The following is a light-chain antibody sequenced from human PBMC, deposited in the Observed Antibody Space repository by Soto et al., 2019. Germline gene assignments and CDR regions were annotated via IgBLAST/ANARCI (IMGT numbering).Light chain of an antibody. CDR2: DVS. V-gene: IGLV2-14*01. CDR3: SSYTSSTTVV. Sequence: QSALTQPASVSGSPGQSITISCTGTSSDVGGYNYVSWYQQYPGKAPKLMIYDVSNRPSGVSNRFSGSKSGNTASLTISGLQAEDEADYHCSSYTSSTTVVFGGGTKVTVL. CDR1: SSDVGGYNY. J-gene: IGLJ2*01.